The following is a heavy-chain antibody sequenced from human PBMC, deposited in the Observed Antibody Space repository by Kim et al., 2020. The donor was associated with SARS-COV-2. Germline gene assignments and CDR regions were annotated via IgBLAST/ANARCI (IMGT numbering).Heavy chain of an antibody. V-gene: IGHV1-3*04. J-gene: IGHJ4*02. Sequence: ASVKVSCKASGYTFTASPMHWLRQAPGHGLEWLGWINTATGNTRNSQKLQGRVTISRDTSAHTVYVELSSLTSEDTALYFCARGGITLRLVWGQGAQVPV. CDR3: ARGGITLRLV. D-gene: IGHD3-10*01. CDR2: INTATGNT. CDR1: GYTFTASP.